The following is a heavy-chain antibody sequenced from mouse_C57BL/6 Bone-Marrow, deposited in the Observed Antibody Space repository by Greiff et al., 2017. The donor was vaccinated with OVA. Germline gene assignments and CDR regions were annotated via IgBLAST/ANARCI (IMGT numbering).Heavy chain of an antibody. CDR1: GFPITSGYY. CDR3: AGSYDYDWYFDV. Sequence: VKLQESGPGLVKPSQSLFLTCSITGFPITSGYYWIWIRQSPGKPLEWMGYITHSGETFYNPSLQSPISITRETSKNQFFLQLNSVTTEDTAMYYCAGSYDYDWYFDVWGTGTTVTVSS. J-gene: IGHJ1*03. CDR2: ITHSGET. V-gene: IGHV12-3*01. D-gene: IGHD2-4*01.